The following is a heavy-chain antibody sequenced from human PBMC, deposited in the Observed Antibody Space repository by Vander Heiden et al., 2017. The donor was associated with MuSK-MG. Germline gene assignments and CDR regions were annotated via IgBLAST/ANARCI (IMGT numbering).Heavy chain of an antibody. Sequence: QVQRQESGPGLVMPSETLSVTCTLSGYSIRSGYHWGWIRQPPGKGLEWIGRIYHSGGTYDNPSLTSRVTISVDTSKNQFSLKLSSVTVADTGVYYCARAADYYDSSGYYSLSYYFDYWGQGTLVTVSS. CDR1: GYSIRSGYH. V-gene: IGHV4-38-2*02. J-gene: IGHJ4*02. CDR2: IYHSGGT. CDR3: ARAADYYDSSGYYSLSYYFDY. D-gene: IGHD3-22*01.